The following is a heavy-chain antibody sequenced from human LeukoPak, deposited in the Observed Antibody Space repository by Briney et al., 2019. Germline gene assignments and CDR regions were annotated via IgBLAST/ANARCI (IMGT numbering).Heavy chain of an antibody. Sequence: SETLSLTCTVSGGSISSYYWSWTRQPPGKGLEWIGYISYSGNTNYNPSFKSRVTISVDTSNNQFSLKLSSVTAADTAVYYCARYVWGSYPTFEDYWGQGTLVTVSS. CDR3: ARYVWGSYPTFEDY. V-gene: IGHV4-59*01. CDR1: GGSISSYY. J-gene: IGHJ4*02. CDR2: ISYSGNT. D-gene: IGHD3-16*02.